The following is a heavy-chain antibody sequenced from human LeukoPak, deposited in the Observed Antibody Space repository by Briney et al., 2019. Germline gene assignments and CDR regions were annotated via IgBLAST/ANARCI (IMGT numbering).Heavy chain of an antibody. Sequence: ASVKVSCKASGGTFSSYAISRVRQAPGQGLEWMGWISAYNGNTNYAQKLQGRVTMTTDTSTSTAYMELRSLRSEDTAVYYCARRRADTYYYYGMDVWGQGTTVTVSS. D-gene: IGHD6-19*01. CDR1: GGTFSSYA. J-gene: IGHJ6*02. CDR3: ARRRADTYYYYGMDV. CDR2: ISAYNGNT. V-gene: IGHV1-18*01.